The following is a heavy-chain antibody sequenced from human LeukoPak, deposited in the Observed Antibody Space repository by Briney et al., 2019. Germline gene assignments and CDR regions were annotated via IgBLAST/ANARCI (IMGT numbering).Heavy chain of an antibody. CDR3: ARDSPGIAAAGTGIYYYYYYMDV. CDR2: INHSGST. J-gene: IGHJ6*03. CDR1: GGSFRSYY. D-gene: IGHD6-13*01. Sequence: SETLSLTCAVYGGSFRSYYWNWIRQPPGKGLEWIGEINHSGSTNYNPSLKSRVTISVDTSKNQFSLKLGSVTAADTAVYYCARDSPGIAAAGTGIYYYYYYMDVWGKGTTVTVSS. V-gene: IGHV4-34*01.